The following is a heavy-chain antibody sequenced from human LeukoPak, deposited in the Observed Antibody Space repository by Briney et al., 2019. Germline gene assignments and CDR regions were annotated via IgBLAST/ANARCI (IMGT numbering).Heavy chain of an antibody. J-gene: IGHJ2*01. CDR1: GFSFNGYG. Sequence: GGSLRLSCEGSGFSFNGYGLNWVRQASGKGLEWIGRIRSKANYYATAYVESVKGRFIVSRDDSKRSAYLQMNDLKTEDTAVYYCTRSASVDIGGRPDFCYFDLWGRGTLVTVSS. V-gene: IGHV3-73*01. D-gene: IGHD1-26*01. CDR3: TRSASVDIGGRPDFCYFDL. CDR2: IRSKANYYAT.